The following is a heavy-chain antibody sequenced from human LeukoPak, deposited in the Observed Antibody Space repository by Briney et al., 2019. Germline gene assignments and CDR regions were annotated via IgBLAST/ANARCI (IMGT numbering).Heavy chain of an antibody. D-gene: IGHD6-13*01. CDR2: MSRDGTNT. J-gene: IGHJ1*01. CDR1: GFTFSNYW. Sequence: GGSLRLSCTASGFTFSNYWMHWVRQAPGKGLVWVSRMSRDGTNTNYADSVKGRFTISRDNAKNSLYLQMNSLRAEDTAIYYCAREDDGSSSYSDSFLHWGQGTLVTVSS. CDR3: AREDDGSSSYSDSFLH. V-gene: IGHV3-74*01.